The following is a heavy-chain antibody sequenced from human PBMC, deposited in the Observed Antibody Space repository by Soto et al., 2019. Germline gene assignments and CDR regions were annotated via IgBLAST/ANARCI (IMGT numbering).Heavy chain of an antibody. CDR1: GYTFTSYG. CDR3: ARSGSYDILTGYWDYYYYYGMDV. D-gene: IGHD3-9*01. Sequence: ASVKVSCKACGYTFTSYGISWLLQSPLQVRDWRGWISAYNGNTNYAQKLQGRVTMTTDTSTSTAYMELRSLRSDDTAVYYCARSGSYDILTGYWDYYYYYGMDVWGQGTTVTVSS. J-gene: IGHJ6*02. V-gene: IGHV1-18*04. CDR2: ISAYNGNT.